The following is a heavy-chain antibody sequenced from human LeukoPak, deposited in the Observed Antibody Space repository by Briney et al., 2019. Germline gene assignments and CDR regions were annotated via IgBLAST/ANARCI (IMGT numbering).Heavy chain of an antibody. Sequence: RAGGSLRLSCAASGFTFSSYGMHWVRQAPGKGLEWVAVISYDGSNKYYADSVKGRFTISRDNSKNTLYLQMNSPRAEDTAVYYCAKDRDTAMVPLDYWGQGTLVTVSS. D-gene: IGHD5-18*01. CDR3: AKDRDTAMVPLDY. J-gene: IGHJ4*02. CDR1: GFTFSSYG. CDR2: ISYDGSNK. V-gene: IGHV3-30*18.